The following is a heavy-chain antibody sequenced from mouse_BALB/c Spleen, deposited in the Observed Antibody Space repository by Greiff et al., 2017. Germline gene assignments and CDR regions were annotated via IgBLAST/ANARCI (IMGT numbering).Heavy chain of an antibody. V-gene: IGHV1-69*01. CDR1: GYTFTDYW. J-gene: IGHJ3*01. CDR3: ARDFGTAWFAY. CDR2: IDTSDSYT. D-gene: IGHD4-1*01. Sequence: QVQLKQSGAELVMPGASVKMSCKASGYTFTDYWMHWVKQRPGQGLEWIGAIDTSDSYTSYNQKFKGKATLTVDESSSTAYMQLSSLTSEDSAVYYCARDFGTAWFAYWGQGTLVTVSA.